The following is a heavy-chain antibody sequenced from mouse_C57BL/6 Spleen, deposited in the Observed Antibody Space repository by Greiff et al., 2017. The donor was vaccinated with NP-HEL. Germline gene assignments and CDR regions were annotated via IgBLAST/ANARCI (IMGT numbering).Heavy chain of an antibody. J-gene: IGHJ3*01. CDR1: GYTFTDYE. CDR3: TRWRATTVVDD. Sequence: QVQLQQSGAELVRPGASVTLSCKASGYTFTDYEMHWVKQTPVHGLEWIGAIDPETGGTAYNQKFKGKAILTADKSSSTAYMELRSLTSEDSAVYYCTRWRATTVVDDWGQGTLVTVSA. CDR2: IDPETGGT. D-gene: IGHD1-1*01. V-gene: IGHV1-15*01.